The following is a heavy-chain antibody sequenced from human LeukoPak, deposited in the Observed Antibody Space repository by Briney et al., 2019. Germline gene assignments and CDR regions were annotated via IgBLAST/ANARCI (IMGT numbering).Heavy chain of an antibody. D-gene: IGHD4-4*01. CDR3: ARDWHYRLDM. CDR1: GFTLSPSW. J-gene: IGHJ4*02. V-gene: IGHV3-74*01. CDR2: ITSDGRNT. Sequence: GGSLRLSCAASGFTLSPSWMNWVRQVPGKGLVWVSRITSDGRNTVYADSVKGRFTISRDNARNTVYLQMTRLRAEDSAVYFCARDWHYRLDMWGQGALVTVSS.